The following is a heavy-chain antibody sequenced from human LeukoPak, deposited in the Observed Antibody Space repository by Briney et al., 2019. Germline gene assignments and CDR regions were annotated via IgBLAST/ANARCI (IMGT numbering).Heavy chain of an antibody. V-gene: IGHV1-69*13. D-gene: IGHD3-22*01. J-gene: IGHJ4*02. CDR2: IIPIFGTA. CDR1: GGTFSSYA. Sequence: SVKVSCKASGGTFSSYAISWVRQAPGQGLEWMGGIIPIFGTANYAQKFQGRVTITADESTSTAYMELSSLRSEDTAVYYCASLDYYDSSGYLYFDYWGQGTLVTVSS. CDR3: ASLDYYDSSGYLYFDY.